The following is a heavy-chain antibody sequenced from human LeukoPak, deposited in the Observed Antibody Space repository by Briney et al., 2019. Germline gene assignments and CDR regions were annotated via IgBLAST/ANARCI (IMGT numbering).Heavy chain of an antibody. CDR1: GFPVRSNY. CDR2: IHSDGSK. D-gene: IGHD1-26*01. CDR3: AREGWEELGHYFDY. Sequence: GGSLRLSCAASGFPVRSNYMTWVRQAPQKGLEWVSTIHSDGSKYYVDSVKGRFIISRDISQNAVYLEMNSLRAEDAAVYYCAREGWEELGHYFDYWGQGTGVTVSS. V-gene: IGHV3-53*01. J-gene: IGHJ4*02.